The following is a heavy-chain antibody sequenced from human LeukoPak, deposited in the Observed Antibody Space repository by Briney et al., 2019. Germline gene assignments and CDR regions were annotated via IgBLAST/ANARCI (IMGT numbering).Heavy chain of an antibody. CDR1: GFTFSSYS. D-gene: IGHD3-22*01. CDR3: ARDLRNTMIVVVMDL. V-gene: IGHV3-21*01. J-gene: IGHJ5*02. CDR2: ISSSSSYI. Sequence: GGSLRLSCAASGFTFSSYSMNWVRQAPGKGLEWVSSISSSSSYIYYADSVKGRFTISRDNAKNSLYLQMNSLRAEDTAVYYCARDLRNTMIVVVMDLWGQGTLVTVSS.